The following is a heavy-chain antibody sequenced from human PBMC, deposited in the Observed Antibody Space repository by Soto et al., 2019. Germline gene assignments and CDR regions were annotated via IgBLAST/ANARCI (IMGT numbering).Heavy chain of an antibody. J-gene: IGHJ4*02. CDR1: GYTFTGYY. CDR2: INPNSGGT. V-gene: IGHV1-2*02. Sequence: ASVKVSCKASGYTFTGYYMHWVRQAPGQGLEWMGWINPNSGGTNYAQKFQGRVTMTRDTSISTAYMELSRLRSDDTAVYYCARALTIAVADFFDYWGQGTLVTVSS. D-gene: IGHD6-19*01. CDR3: ARALTIAVADFFDY.